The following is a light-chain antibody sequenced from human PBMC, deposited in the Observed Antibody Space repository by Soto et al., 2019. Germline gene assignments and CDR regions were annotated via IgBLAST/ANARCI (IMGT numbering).Light chain of an antibody. Sequence: EIVLTQSPATLSLSPGERATLSCRASQSVGTYLAWYQQKPGQAPRLLIYDASNRATGIPARFSGSGSGTDFTLTISGLEPVDFAVYYCQQRTNWPPLTFGGGTKVEIK. CDR2: DAS. V-gene: IGKV3-11*01. CDR1: QSVGTY. CDR3: QQRTNWPPLT. J-gene: IGKJ4*01.